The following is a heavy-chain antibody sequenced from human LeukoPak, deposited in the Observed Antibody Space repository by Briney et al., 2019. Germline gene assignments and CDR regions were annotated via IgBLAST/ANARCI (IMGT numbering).Heavy chain of an antibody. CDR1: GHTFTGYY. CDR2: INPNSGGT. V-gene: IGHV1-2*06. CDR3: ARAHMIPQSY. Sequence: ASVTVSCKASGHTFTGYYMHWVRQAPGQGLEWMGRINPNSGGTNYAQKFQGRVTMTTDTSISTAYMELSRLRSDDTAVYYCARAHMIPQSYWGQGALVTVSS. J-gene: IGHJ4*02. D-gene: IGHD3-22*01.